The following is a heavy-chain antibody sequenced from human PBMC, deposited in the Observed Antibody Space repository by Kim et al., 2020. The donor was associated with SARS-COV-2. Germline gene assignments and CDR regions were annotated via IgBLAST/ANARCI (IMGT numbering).Heavy chain of an antibody. CDR2: INSDGSST. V-gene: IGHV3-74*01. J-gene: IGHJ6*03. Sequence: GGSLRLSCAASGFTFSSYWMHWVRQAPGKGLVWVSRINSDGSSTSYADSVKGRFTISRDNAKNTLYLQMNSLRAEDTAGYYCAREHSGSSSWYYYYYYMDVWGKGTAVTVSS. CDR3: AREHSGSSSWYYYYYYMDV. CDR1: GFTFSSYW. D-gene: IGHD6-13*01.